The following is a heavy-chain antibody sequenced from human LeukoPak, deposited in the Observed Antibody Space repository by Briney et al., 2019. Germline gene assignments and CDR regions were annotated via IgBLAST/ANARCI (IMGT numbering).Heavy chain of an antibody. J-gene: IGHJ6*02. CDR3: ARDYGSGSYYPYYYGMDV. V-gene: IGHV4-59*01. CDR2: IYYSGRT. CDR1: GGSISSYY. D-gene: IGHD3-10*01. Sequence: PSETLSLTCTVSGGSISSYYWSWIRQPPGKGLEWIGYIYYSGRTNYNPSLKSRVTISVDTSKNQFSLKLSSVTAADTAVYYCARDYGSGSYYPYYYGMDVWGQGTTVTVSS.